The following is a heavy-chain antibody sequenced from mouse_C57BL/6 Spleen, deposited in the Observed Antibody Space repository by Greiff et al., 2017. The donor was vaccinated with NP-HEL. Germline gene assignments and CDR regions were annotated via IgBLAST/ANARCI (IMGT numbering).Heavy chain of an antibody. CDR1: GYTFTSYW. CDR3: ARETTVVATRYWYFDV. V-gene: IGHV1-52*01. D-gene: IGHD1-1*01. CDR2: IDPSDSET. Sequence: VQLQQPGAELVRPGSSVKLSCKASGYTFTSYWMHWVKQRPIQGLEWIGNIDPSDSETHYNQKFKDKATLTVDKSSSTAYMQLSSLTSEDSAVYYCARETTVVATRYWYFDVWGTGTTVTVSS. J-gene: IGHJ1*03.